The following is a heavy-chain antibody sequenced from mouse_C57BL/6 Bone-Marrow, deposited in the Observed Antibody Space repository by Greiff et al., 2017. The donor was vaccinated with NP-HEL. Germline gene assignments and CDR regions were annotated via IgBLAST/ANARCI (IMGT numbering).Heavy chain of an antibody. CDR1: GYTFTSYW. D-gene: IGHD1-1*01. J-gene: IGHJ3*01. CDR3: ARSYYGRWGFAY. CDR2: IDPSDSET. V-gene: IGHV1-52*01. Sequence: QVQLQQPGAELVRPGSSVKLSCTASGYTFTSYWMHWVKQRPIQGLEWIGNIDPSDSETHYNQKFKDKATLTVDKSSSTAYMQLSSLTSEDSAVYYWARSYYGRWGFAYWGQGTLVTVSA.